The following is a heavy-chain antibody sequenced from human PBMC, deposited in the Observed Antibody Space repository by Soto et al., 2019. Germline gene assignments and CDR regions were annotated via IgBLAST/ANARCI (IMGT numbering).Heavy chain of an antibody. CDR3: ARDPGSGWYPNWFDP. V-gene: IGHV1-69*04. CDR1: GGTFSSYT. J-gene: IGHJ5*02. D-gene: IGHD6-19*01. Sequence: SVKVSCKASGGTFSSYTISWVRQAPGEGLEWMGRIIPILGIANYAQKFQGRVTITADKSTSTAYMELSSLRSEDTAVYYCARDPGSGWYPNWFDPWGQGTLVTVSS. CDR2: IIPILGIA.